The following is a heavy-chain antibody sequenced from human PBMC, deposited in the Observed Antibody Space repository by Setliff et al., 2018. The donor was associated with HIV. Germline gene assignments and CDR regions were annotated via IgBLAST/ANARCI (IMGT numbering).Heavy chain of an antibody. CDR3: ARGNPLRWNAFAFDI. J-gene: IGHJ3*02. D-gene: IGHD3-16*01. CDR2: FYHSGST. V-gene: IGHV4-38-2*01. Sequence: SETLSLTCAVSGYSISSGYYWGWVRQPPEKGLEWIGSFYHSGSTYYNPSLKSRATISVGASKNRFSLKLRSVTAADTAVYYCARGNPLRWNAFAFDIWGQGTMVTVSS. CDR1: GYSISSGYY.